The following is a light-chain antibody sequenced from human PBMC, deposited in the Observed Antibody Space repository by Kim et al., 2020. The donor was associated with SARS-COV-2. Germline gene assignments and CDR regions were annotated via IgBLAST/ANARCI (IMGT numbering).Light chain of an antibody. V-gene: IGKV1-33*01. CDR3: QQYDNLPRVT. Sequence: SVGDNVTITCQASQDISNYLNWYQQKPGKAPKLLIYDASNLETGVPSRFSGSGSGTDFTFTISSLQPEDIATYYCQQYDNLPRVTFGPGTKVDIK. J-gene: IGKJ3*01. CDR1: QDISNY. CDR2: DAS.